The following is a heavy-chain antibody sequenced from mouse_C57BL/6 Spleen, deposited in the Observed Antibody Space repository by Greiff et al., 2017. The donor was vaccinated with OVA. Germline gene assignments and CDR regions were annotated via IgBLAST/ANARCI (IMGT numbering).Heavy chain of an antibody. D-gene: IGHD2-12*01. Sequence: EVKLQESGPELVKPGASVKMSCKASGYTFTDYNMHWVKQSHGKSLEWIGYINPNNGGTSYNQKFKGKATLTVNKSSSTAYMELRSLTSEDSAVYYCARYSHEGYFDVWGTGTTVTVSS. V-gene: IGHV1-22*01. CDR2: INPNNGGT. J-gene: IGHJ1*03. CDR1: GYTFTDYN. CDR3: ARYSHEGYFDV.